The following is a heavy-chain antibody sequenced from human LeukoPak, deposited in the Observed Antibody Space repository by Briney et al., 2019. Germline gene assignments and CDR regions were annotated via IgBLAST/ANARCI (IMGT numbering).Heavy chain of an antibody. J-gene: IGHJ6*02. V-gene: IGHV4-39*07. Sequence: SETLSLTCTVSGGSIRSSYYYWGWIRQPPGKGLEWIGSIYDSGSTYYNPSLKSRVTISVDTSKNQFSLKLSSVTAADTAVYYCARDLARDYYYYYGMDVWGQGTTVTVSS. CDR1: GGSIRSSYYY. CDR2: IYDSGST. CDR3: ARDLARDYYYYYGMDV. D-gene: IGHD3-16*01.